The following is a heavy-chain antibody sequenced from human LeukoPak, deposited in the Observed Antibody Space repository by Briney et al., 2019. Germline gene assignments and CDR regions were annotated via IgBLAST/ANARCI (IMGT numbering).Heavy chain of an antibody. CDR3: ARHRYGSGSYRNRTPFDY. Sequence: SETLSLTCTVSGYSLTSGYYWGWIRQPPGKGLEWIASIFHSGSTFYNPSVKSRVTISVDTSKNQFSLTLRSVTAADTAVYYCARHRYGSGSYRNRTPFDYWGQGTLVTVSS. CDR2: IFHSGST. V-gene: IGHV4-38-2*02. D-gene: IGHD3-10*01. CDR1: GYSLTSGYY. J-gene: IGHJ4*02.